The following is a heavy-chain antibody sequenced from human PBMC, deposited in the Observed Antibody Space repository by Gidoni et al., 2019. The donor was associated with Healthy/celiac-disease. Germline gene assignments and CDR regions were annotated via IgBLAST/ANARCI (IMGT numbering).Heavy chain of an antibody. CDR1: GGSFSGYY. CDR2: INHSGST. D-gene: IGHD3-22*01. J-gene: IGHJ5*02. V-gene: IGHV4-34*01. Sequence: QVQLQQWGAGLLKPSETLSRTCAVYGGSFSGYYWSWIRQPPGKGLEWIGEINHSGSTNYNPSLKSRVTISVDTSKNQFSLKLSSVTAADTAVYYCARVPSYYYDSSGYTWCQGTLVTVSS. CDR3: ARVPSYYYDSSGYT.